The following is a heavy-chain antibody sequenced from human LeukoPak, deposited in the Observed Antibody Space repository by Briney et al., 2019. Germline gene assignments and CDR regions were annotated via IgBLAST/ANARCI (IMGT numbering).Heavy chain of an antibody. D-gene: IGHD3-3*01. CDR3: AKGTWSGSDYYYMDV. V-gene: IGHV3-23*01. CDR2: ISGSGGST. CDR1: RFTFSSYG. J-gene: IGHJ6*03. Sequence: GGSLRLSCAASRFTFSSYGMSWVRQAPGKGLEWVSAISGSGGSTYYADSVKGRFTISRDNSKNTLYLQMNSLRAEDTAVYYCAKGTWSGSDYYYMDVWGKGTTVTVSS.